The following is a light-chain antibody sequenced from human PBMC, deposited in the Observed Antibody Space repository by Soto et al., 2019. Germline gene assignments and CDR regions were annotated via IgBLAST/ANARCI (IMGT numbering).Light chain of an antibody. J-gene: IGKJ1*01. CDR2: AAS. CDR1: QSISSY. V-gene: IGKV1-39*01. CDR3: QQSYSTPGT. Sequence: DIQMTQSPSSLSASVGDRVTITCRASQSISSYLNWYQQKPGKAPKLLIYAASSLQSGVPSRFSGSGSGTDFTLSICCLQPEDFATYYCQQSYSTPGTFGQGTKVDIK.